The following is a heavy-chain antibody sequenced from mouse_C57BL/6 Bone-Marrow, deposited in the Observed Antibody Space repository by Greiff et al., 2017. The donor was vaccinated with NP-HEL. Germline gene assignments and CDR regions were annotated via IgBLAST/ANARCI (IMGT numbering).Heavy chain of an antibody. CDR3: ARQGLYYSNPAWFAY. J-gene: IGHJ3*01. CDR1: GFSLTSYA. CDR2: IWTGGGT. D-gene: IGHD2-5*01. Sequence: QVQLQQSGPGLVAPSQSLSITCTVSGFSLTSYAISWVRQPPGKGLEWLGVIWTGGGTNYNSALKSRLSISKDNSKSQVFLKMNSLQTDDTARYYCARQGLYYSNPAWFAYWGQGTLVTVSA. V-gene: IGHV2-9-1*01.